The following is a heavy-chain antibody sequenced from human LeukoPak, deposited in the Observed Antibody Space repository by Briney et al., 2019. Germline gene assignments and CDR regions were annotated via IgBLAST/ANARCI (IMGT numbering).Heavy chain of an antibody. V-gene: IGHV1-69*05. CDR1: GGTFSSYA. Sequence: GASVKVSCKASGGTFSSYAISWVRQAPGQGLEWMGGIIPIFGTANYAQKFQGGVTITTDETTSTAYMELSSLRSEDTAVYYCARDVFSVTKASAYYYGSGGYYSYYYYMDVWGKGTTVTVSS. J-gene: IGHJ6*03. CDR3: ARDVFSVTKASAYYYGSGGYYSYYYYMDV. D-gene: IGHD3-10*01. CDR2: IIPIFGTA.